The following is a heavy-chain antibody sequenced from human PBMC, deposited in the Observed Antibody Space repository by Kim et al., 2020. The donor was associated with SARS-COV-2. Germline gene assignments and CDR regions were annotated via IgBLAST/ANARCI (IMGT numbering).Heavy chain of an antibody. Sequence: GGSLRLSCAASGFTFSSYAMHWVRQAPGTGLDWVAVISYDGSNKYYADSVKGRFTISRDNSKNTLYLQMNSLRAEDTAVYYCARDSGLSQNFDYWGQGTLGTVSS. CDR3: ARDSGLSQNFDY. J-gene: IGHJ4*02. CDR2: ISYDGSNK. CDR1: GFTFSSYA. D-gene: IGHD3-16*02. V-gene: IGHV3-30*04.